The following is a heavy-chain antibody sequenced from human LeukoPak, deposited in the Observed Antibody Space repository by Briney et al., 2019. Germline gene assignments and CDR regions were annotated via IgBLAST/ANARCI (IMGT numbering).Heavy chain of an antibody. CDR2: VSSSSSYV. Sequence: GGSLRLFCAASGFTFSSYTMNWVRQAPGQGLEWVSSVSSSSSYVYYADSVKGRFTISRDNAKNSLYLQMNSLRAEDTAVYYCARGLTILGVVPEGGGFDIWGQGTMVTVSS. J-gene: IGHJ3*02. V-gene: IGHV3-21*01. D-gene: IGHD3-3*01. CDR1: GFTFSSYT. CDR3: ARGLTILGVVPEGGGFDI.